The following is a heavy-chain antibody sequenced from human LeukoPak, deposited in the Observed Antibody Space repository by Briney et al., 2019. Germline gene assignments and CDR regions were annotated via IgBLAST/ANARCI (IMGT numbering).Heavy chain of an antibody. J-gene: IGHJ3*02. CDR1: GFTFSDYY. CDR2: ISSSGSTI. D-gene: IGHD4-17*01. CDR3: ARMTTVTSDAFDI. Sequence: GGSLRLSCAASGFTFSDYYMSWIRQAPGKGVEWVSYISSSGSTIYYADSVKGGFTISRDNAKNSLYLQMNSLRAEDTAVYYCARMTTVTSDAFDIWGQGTMVTVSS. V-gene: IGHV3-11*04.